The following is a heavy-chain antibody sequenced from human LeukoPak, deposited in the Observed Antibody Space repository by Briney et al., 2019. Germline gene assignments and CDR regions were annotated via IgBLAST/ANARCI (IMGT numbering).Heavy chain of an antibody. Sequence: PGRSLRLSCAASGFTFSSYGMHWVRQAPGKGLEWVAVIWYDGSNKYYADYVKGRFTISRDNSKNTLYLQMNSLRAEDTAVYYCAKVGGWYEQYYYYYMDVWGKGTTVTVSS. D-gene: IGHD6-19*01. V-gene: IGHV3-33*06. CDR1: GFTFSSYG. CDR3: AKVGGWYEQYYYYYMDV. CDR2: IWYDGSNK. J-gene: IGHJ6*03.